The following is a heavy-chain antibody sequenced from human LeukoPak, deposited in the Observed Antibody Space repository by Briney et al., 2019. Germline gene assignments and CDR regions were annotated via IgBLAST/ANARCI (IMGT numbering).Heavy chain of an antibody. V-gene: IGHV1-69*05. D-gene: IGHD3-3*01. J-gene: IGHJ6*03. CDR3: ASCGDFWSGYSPQYYYYYMDV. Sequence: ASVKASCKASGGTFSSYAISWVRQAPGQGLEWMGGIIPIFGTANYAQKFQGRVTNTTDESTSTAYMELSSLRSEDTAVYYCASCGDFWSGYSPQYYYYYMDVWGKGTTVTVSS. CDR2: IIPIFGTA. CDR1: GGTFSSYA.